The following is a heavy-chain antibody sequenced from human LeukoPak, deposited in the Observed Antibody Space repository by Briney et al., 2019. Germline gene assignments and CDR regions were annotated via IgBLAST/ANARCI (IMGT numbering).Heavy chain of an antibody. CDR3: ASLPGIAVAGDEYYFDY. Sequence: ASVKVSCKASGYTFTGYYMHWVRQAPGQGREGMGWINPNSGGTNYAQKFQGRVTMTRDTSISTAYMELSRLRSDDTAVYYCASLPGIAVAGDEYYFDYWGLGTLVTVSS. CDR1: GYTFTGYY. D-gene: IGHD6-19*01. CDR2: INPNSGGT. V-gene: IGHV1-2*02. J-gene: IGHJ4*02.